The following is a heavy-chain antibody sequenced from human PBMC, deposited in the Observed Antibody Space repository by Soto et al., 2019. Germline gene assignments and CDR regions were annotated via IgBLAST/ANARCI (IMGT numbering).Heavy chain of an antibody. CDR1: GFTFSDYY. V-gene: IGHV3-11*03. CDR3: ARTRDYDSTGYLRYFDY. J-gene: IGHJ4*02. CDR2: ISSSGTGA. D-gene: IGHD3-22*01. Sequence: GGSLRLSCAASGFTFSDYYMSWIRQAPGKGLEWVSYISSSGTGAHHADSVKGRFTISRDNPRSTLYLQINSPRAEDTAVYYCARTRDYDSTGYLRYFDYWGQGTLVTVSS.